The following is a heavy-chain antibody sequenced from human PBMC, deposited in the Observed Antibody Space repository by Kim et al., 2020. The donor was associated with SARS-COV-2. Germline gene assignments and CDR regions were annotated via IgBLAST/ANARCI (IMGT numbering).Heavy chain of an antibody. CDR3: ARGDSGSYPADY. V-gene: IGHV4-39*07. D-gene: IGHD1-26*01. CDR2: IYYSGST. CDR1: GGSFSSSSYY. Sequence: SETLSLTCTVSGGSFSSSSYYWGWIRQPPGNGLEWIGSIYYSGSTYYNPSLKSRVTISVDTSKNQFSLKLSSVTAADTAVYYCARGDSGSYPADYWGQGTLVTVSS. J-gene: IGHJ4*02.